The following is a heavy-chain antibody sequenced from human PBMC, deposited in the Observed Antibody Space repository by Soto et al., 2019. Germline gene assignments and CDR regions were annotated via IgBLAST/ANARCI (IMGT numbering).Heavy chain of an antibody. CDR3: ARPGLAAADSYYYYMDV. CDR1: GFTFSNAW. J-gene: IGHJ6*03. Sequence: PGGSLRLSCAASGFTFSNAWMNWVRQAPGKGLEWVGRIKSKTDGGTTDYAAPVKGRFTISRDDSKNSLYLQMNSLRAEDTAVYYCARPGLAAADSYYYYMDVWGKGTTVTVSS. CDR2: IKSKTDGGTT. D-gene: IGHD6-13*01. V-gene: IGHV3-15*07.